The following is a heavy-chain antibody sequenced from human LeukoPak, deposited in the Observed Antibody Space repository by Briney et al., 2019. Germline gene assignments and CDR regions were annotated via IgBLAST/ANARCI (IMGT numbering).Heavy chain of an antibody. J-gene: IGHJ4*02. D-gene: IGHD5-24*01. V-gene: IGHV1-69*13. CDR1: GYTFTSYG. Sequence: GASVKVSCKASGYTFTSYGISWVRQAPGQGLEWMGGIIPIFGTANYAQKFQGRVTITADESTSTAYIELSSLRSEDTAVYYCARDLGRSGFTGRAAYYFDYWGQGTLVTVSS. CDR3: ARDLGRSGFTGRAAYYFDY. CDR2: IIPIFGTA.